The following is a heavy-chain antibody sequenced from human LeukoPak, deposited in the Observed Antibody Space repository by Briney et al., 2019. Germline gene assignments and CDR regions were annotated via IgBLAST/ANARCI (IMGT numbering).Heavy chain of an antibody. D-gene: IGHD5-24*01. Sequence: PSETLSLTCTVSGGSISSYYWSWIRQPPGKGLEWIGYIYYSGSTNYNPSVKSRFTISVDTSKNQFSLKLSTVTAADTAVYYCARHRRGFRRDAYKSAFVIWGQGTMVTVSS. V-gene: IGHV4-59*08. CDR2: IYYSGST. J-gene: IGHJ3*02. CDR3: ARHRRGFRRDAYKSAFVI. CDR1: GGSISSYY.